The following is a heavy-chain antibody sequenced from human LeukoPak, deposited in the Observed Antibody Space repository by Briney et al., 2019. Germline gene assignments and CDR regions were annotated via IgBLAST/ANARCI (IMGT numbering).Heavy chain of an antibody. CDR2: INHSGST. Sequence: SETLSLTCAVYGGSFSGYYWSWIRQPPGKGLEWIGEINHSGSTNYNPSLKSRVTISVDTSKNQFSLKLSSVTAADTAVYYCARGRDYDILTGYLYYYYGMDVWGKGTTVTVSS. CDR1: GGSFSGYY. D-gene: IGHD3-9*01. V-gene: IGHV4-34*01. CDR3: ARGRDYDILTGYLYYYYGMDV. J-gene: IGHJ6*04.